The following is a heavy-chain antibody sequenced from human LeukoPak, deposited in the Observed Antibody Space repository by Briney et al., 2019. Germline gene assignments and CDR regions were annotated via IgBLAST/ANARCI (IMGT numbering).Heavy chain of an antibody. CDR2: ISSSSGSI. D-gene: IGHD3-10*01. Sequence: GGSLRLSCAASGFTFSSYGMNWVRQTPGKGLEWVSFISSSSGSIYYALSVKGRFTISRDNAKNSLHLHMDSLRVEDTAVYYCAKIDSYGSGSPYPNGAFDIWGQGTMVTVSS. V-gene: IGHV3-21*01. CDR1: GFTFSSYG. J-gene: IGHJ3*02. CDR3: AKIDSYGSGSPYPNGAFDI.